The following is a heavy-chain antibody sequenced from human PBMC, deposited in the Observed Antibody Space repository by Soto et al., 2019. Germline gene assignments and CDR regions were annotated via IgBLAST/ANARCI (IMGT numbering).Heavy chain of an antibody. Sequence: QLHLRESGPGLVKPSETLSLTCTVSGGSITSSSYYWGWIRQPPGKGLEWIGSIYYSGSTYYTPSLKSRVTISVDTSKNQSSLKLSSVTAEDTAVYYCATQEVGGSYVYTFDPWGQGTLVTVSS. CDR1: GGSITSSSYY. V-gene: IGHV4-39*01. J-gene: IGHJ5*02. CDR3: ATQEVGGSYVYTFDP. D-gene: IGHD1-26*01. CDR2: IYYSGST.